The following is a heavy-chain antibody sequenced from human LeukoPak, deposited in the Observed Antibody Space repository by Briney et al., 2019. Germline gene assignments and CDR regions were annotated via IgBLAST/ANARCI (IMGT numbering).Heavy chain of an antibody. D-gene: IGHD3-10*01. CDR2: IGTYDGHT. Sequence: GASVKVSCKTSGYSFTDYIIAWVRQAPGQGLEWLGWIGTYDGHTNYAQKLQGRVTMTTDTSTSTAYMELRSLRSDDTAVYYCARDRAYVHYYGSGSYDYWGQGTLVTVSS. CDR1: GYSFTDYI. CDR3: ARDRAYVHYYGSGSYDY. J-gene: IGHJ4*02. V-gene: IGHV1-18*01.